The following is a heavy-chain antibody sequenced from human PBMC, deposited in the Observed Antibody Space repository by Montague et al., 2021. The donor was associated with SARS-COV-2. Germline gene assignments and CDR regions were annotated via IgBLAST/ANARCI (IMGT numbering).Heavy chain of an antibody. CDR2: INHSGST. D-gene: IGHD3-3*01. V-gene: IGHV4-34*01. J-gene: IGHJ4*02. CDR1: GVSSSAYY. CDR3: ARKASRGITIFGVVTASYSFDY. Sequence: SETLSLTCAVYGVSSSAYYWSWFRQPPGKGLVWIGEINHSGSTXXXPSXXXRGTTSADTSKNQFSLKLSSATAADTAVNYCARKASRGITIFGVVTASYSFDYWGQGTLVTVSS.